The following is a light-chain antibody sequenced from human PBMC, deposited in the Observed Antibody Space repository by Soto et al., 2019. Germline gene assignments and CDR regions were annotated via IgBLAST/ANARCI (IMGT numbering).Light chain of an antibody. Sequence: EIVLTQSPGTLSLSPGERATLSCRASQTVSSSFLAWYQQKPGQAPRPLIYGASNRATGIPDRFSGSGSGTDFTLTISRLEPEDSAVYYCHHYGNSPRTFGQGTKLQIK. J-gene: IGKJ2*01. CDR1: QTVSSSF. V-gene: IGKV3-20*01. CDR2: GAS. CDR3: HHYGNSPRT.